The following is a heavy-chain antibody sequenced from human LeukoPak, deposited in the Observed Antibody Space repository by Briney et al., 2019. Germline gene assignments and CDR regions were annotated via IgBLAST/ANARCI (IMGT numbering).Heavy chain of an antibody. J-gene: IGHJ4*02. CDR1: GGSISSYY. D-gene: IGHD6-19*01. Sequence: SETLSLTCTVSGGSISSYYWSWIRQPAGQGLEWIGRIYTSGSTNYNPSLKSRVTMSVDTSKNQFPLKLSSVTAADTAVYYCAREPPEVAAPYYFDYWGQGTLVTVSS. CDR3: AREPPEVAAPYYFDY. CDR2: IYTSGST. V-gene: IGHV4-4*07.